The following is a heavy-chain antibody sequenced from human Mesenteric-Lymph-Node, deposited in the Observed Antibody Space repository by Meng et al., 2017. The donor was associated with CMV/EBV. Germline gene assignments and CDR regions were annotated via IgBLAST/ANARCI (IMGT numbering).Heavy chain of an antibody. J-gene: IGHJ4*02. CDR2: INIVEDKT. CDR1: GYTFSSYA. D-gene: IGHD3-16*01. CDR3: ARTNNWGFDY. V-gene: IGHV1-3*04. Sequence: QVQLGQSGAEVKKPVASVKVSCKASGYTFSSYAMHWVRQAPGQRLEWMGWINIVEDKTKTSQNFQGRVTLTRDTSANTAYMELSSLRSDDTAVYYCARTNNWGFDYWGQGTLVTVSS.